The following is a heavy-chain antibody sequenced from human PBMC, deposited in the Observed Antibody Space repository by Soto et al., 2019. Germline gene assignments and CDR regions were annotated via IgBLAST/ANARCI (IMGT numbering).Heavy chain of an antibody. Sequence: EVQLVESGGGLVQPGGYLRLSRAASGFTFSSYSMNWVRQAPGKGLEWVSYISSSSSTIYYADSVKGRFTISRDNAKISLYLQMTSLRDEDTAVYCCSRDRGDYWGQGTLVTVSS. CDR1: GFTFSSYS. CDR2: ISSSSSTI. CDR3: SRDRGDY. J-gene: IGHJ4*02. V-gene: IGHV3-48*02. D-gene: IGHD3-10*01.